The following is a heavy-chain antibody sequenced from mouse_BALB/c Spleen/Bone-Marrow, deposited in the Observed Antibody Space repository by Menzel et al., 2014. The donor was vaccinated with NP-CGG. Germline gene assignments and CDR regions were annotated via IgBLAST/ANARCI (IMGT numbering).Heavy chain of an antibody. CDR2: ISSGSSTI. CDR3: ARRYYGSSFSYFDY. V-gene: IGHV5-17*02. J-gene: IGHJ2*01. D-gene: IGHD1-1*01. CDR1: GFTFSSFG. Sequence: EVQGVESGGGLVQPGGSRKLSCAASGFTFSSFGMHWVRQAPEKGLEWVAYISSGSSTIYYADTVKGRFTISRDNPKNTLFLQMTSLRSEDTAMYYFARRYYGSSFSYFDYWDQGTTLTVSS.